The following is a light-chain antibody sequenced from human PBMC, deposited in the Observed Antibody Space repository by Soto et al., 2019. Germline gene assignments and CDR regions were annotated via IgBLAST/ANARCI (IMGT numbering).Light chain of an antibody. J-gene: IGKJ4*01. CDR2: LGS. CDR1: QNLLHSNGYNY. CDR3: AKGIETPFT. V-gene: IGKV2-28*01. Sequence: EIVLTQSPLSLPVTPGEPASISCRSSQNLLHSNGYNYLNWYLQKPGQSPQLLIYLGSNRASGARDRFGGSGAGKVFTLTINRVEAEDVGLYSCAKGIETPFTSGGGTKGETK.